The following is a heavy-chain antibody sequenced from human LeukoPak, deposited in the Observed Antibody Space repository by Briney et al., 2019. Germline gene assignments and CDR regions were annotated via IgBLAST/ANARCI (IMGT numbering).Heavy chain of an antibody. CDR2: IFYSGST. CDR3: ATDGKYYSSGDY. V-gene: IGHV4-39*02. Sequence: SETLSLTCTVSGGSISSSSYYWGWIPQPTGKGLEWIGNIFYSGSTYYNPSAKSRVTISVDTSKNQFSLKLSSVTAADTAVYYCATDGKYYSSGDYWGQGTLVTVSS. J-gene: IGHJ4*02. CDR1: GGSISSSSYY. D-gene: IGHD6-19*01.